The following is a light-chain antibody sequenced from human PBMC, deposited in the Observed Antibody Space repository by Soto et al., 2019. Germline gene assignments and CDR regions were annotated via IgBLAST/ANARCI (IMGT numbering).Light chain of an antibody. CDR3: SSYTSSSTYV. Sequence: QSVLTQPASVSGSPGQSITISCTGTSSDVGGSNYVSWYQQHPGKAPKLIIFDVSHRPSGFSNRFSGSKSGNTASLTISGLQLEVEDDYPCSSYTSSSTYVFGTGTKLTVL. CDR2: DVS. J-gene: IGLJ1*01. V-gene: IGLV2-14*03. CDR1: SSDVGGSNY.